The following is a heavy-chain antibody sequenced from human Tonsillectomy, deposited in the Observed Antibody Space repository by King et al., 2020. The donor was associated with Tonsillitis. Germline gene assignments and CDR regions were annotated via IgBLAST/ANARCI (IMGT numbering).Heavy chain of an antibody. CDR1: GGSISSFY. J-gene: IGHJ2*01. Sequence: LQLQESGPGLVKPSETLSLTCIVSGGSISSFYLNWIRQPPGKGLEWLVFIYYTGSTNYNPSLRSRVTISIDTSKNQFSLKLSSVTAADTAVYYCAGVTTIYWYFDLWGRGTLVTVSS. V-gene: IGHV4-59*08. CDR3: AGVTTIYWYFDL. D-gene: IGHD5-12*01. CDR2: IYYTGST.